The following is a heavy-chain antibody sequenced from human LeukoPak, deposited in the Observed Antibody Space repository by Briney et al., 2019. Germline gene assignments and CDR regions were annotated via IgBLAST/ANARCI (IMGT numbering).Heavy chain of an antibody. CDR2: IKQDGSDK. CDR1: GFTFSNSW. J-gene: IGHJ4*02. CDR3: ARDGWTPSPFFDY. Sequence: PGGSLRLSCAASGFTFSNSWMTWVRQAPGKGLEWVANIKQDGSDKYYVDSVKGRFTISRDNANNSLYLQMNSLRAEDTAVYYCARDGWTPSPFFDYWGQGILVTVSS. D-gene: IGHD3/OR15-3a*01. V-gene: IGHV3-7*01.